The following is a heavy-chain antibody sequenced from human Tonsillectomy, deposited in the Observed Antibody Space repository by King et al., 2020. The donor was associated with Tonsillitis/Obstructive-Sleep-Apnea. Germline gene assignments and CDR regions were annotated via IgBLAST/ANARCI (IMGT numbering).Heavy chain of an antibody. J-gene: IGHJ6*03. V-gene: IGHV3-48*03. CDR1: GFTFSTYE. CDR3: ARPLRGSGWCMDV. CDR2: ISRDGTTI. D-gene: IGHD6-19*01. Sequence: VQLVESGGGLVQPGGSLRLSCAASGFTFSTYEMNWVRQAPGKGLEWVSYISRDGTTIYNADSVKDRFTISRDNAENSLYLQMNSLRVEDTALYYCARPLRGSGWCMDVWGKGTSVTVSS.